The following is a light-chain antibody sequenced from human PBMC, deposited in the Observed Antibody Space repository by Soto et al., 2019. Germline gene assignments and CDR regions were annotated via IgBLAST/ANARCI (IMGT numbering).Light chain of an antibody. CDR3: LQHDTYPLT. V-gene: IGKV1-17*01. J-gene: IGKJ1*01. CDR1: QGIRND. CDR2: NAF. Sequence: DIQMTQSPSSLSASVGDRVTITCRASQGIRNDLLGWYQQKPGKAPKCIIYNAFSLQSGVPSRFSGRGSGTEFTLTISSLQPEDFATYYWLQHDTYPLTFGQGTKVEVK.